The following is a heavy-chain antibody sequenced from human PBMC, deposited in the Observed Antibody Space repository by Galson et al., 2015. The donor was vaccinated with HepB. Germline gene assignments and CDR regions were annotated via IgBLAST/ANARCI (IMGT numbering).Heavy chain of an antibody. J-gene: IGHJ4*02. V-gene: IGHV4-34*01. CDR3: ARGDSVAARPIDY. Sequence: SETLSLTCAVSGGSFSGYYWSWIRQPPGKGLEWIGEINHRGSTNYNPSLKSRVPISVTTSKNPFSLKLSSVTAADTAGYYCARGDSVAARPIDYWGQGTLVTVSS. CDR1: GGSFSGYY. CDR2: INHRGST. D-gene: IGHD6-6*01.